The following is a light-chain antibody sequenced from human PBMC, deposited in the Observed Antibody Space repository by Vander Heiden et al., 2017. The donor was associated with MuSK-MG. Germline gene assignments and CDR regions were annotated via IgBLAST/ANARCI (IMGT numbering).Light chain of an antibody. V-gene: IGKV1-12*02. J-gene: IGKJ3*01. CDR3: QQADRFPFT. Sequence: DIQMTQSPSSVSASVGDRVTITCRASQDIRSYLAWYQQKPGIAPKLLIYGASRLQSGVPSRFSGNGSGTDFTLTISSLQPEDFAIYYCQQADRFPFTFGHGTKVDLK. CDR2: GAS. CDR1: QDIRSY.